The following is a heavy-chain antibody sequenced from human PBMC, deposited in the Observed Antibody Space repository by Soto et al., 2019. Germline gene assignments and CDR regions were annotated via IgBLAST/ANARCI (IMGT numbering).Heavy chain of an antibody. CDR3: ARGVAARNYYYYGMDV. D-gene: IGHD6-6*01. Sequence: ASVKVSCKASGYTFTGYYMHWVRQAPGQGLEWMGWINPNSGGTNYAQKFQGWVTMTRDTSISTAYMEPSRLRSDDTAVYYCARGVAARNYYYYGMDVWGQGTTVTVSS. J-gene: IGHJ6*02. V-gene: IGHV1-2*04. CDR2: INPNSGGT. CDR1: GYTFTGYY.